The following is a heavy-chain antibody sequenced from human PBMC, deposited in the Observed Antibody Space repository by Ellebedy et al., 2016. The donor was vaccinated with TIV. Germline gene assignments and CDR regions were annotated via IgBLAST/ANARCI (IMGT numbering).Heavy chain of an antibody. Sequence: SETLSLTXTVSGGSISSGGYYWNWIRQHPGKGLEWMGHIYHSGSTYYNPSLKSRVTISVDTSKSEFSLKLSSLTAADTAVYYCASWGDYGGNRHLDYWGQGTLLTVSS. CDR3: ASWGDYGGNRHLDY. V-gene: IGHV4-31*03. CDR2: IYHSGST. J-gene: IGHJ4*02. D-gene: IGHD4-23*01. CDR1: GGSISSGGYY.